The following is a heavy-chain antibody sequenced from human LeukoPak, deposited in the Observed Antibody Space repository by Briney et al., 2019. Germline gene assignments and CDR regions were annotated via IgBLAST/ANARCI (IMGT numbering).Heavy chain of an antibody. CDR3: ARELLIKGIAVAGLDY. CDR1: GFTFSSYW. Sequence: GGSLGLSCAASGFTFSSYWMSWVRQAPGKGLEWVANIKQDGSEKYYVDSVKGRFTISRDNTKNSLYLQMNSLRAEDTAVYYCARELLIKGIAVAGLDYWGQGTLVTVSS. V-gene: IGHV3-7*01. J-gene: IGHJ4*02. CDR2: IKQDGSEK. D-gene: IGHD6-19*01.